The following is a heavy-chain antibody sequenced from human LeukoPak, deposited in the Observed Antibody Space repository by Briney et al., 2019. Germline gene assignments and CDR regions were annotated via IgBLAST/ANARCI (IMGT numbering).Heavy chain of an antibody. V-gene: IGHV4-34*01. Sequence: SSETLSLTCAVYGGSFSGYYWSWIRQPPGKGLEWIGEINHSGSTNYNPSLKSRVTISVDTSKNQFSLKLSSVTAADTAVYYCALTHCSGGSCYFDYWGRGTLVTVSS. CDR1: GGSFSGYY. CDR3: ALTHCSGGSCYFDY. CDR2: INHSGST. D-gene: IGHD2-15*01. J-gene: IGHJ4*02.